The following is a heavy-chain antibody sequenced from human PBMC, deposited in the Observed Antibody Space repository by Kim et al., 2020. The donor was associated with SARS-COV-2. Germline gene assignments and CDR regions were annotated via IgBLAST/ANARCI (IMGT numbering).Heavy chain of an antibody. CDR3: ARGGATMVRGVMGVDYYYYGMDV. Sequence: SETLSLTCAVYGGSFSGYYWSWIRQPPGKGLEWIGEINHSGSTNYNPSLKSRVTISVDTSKNQFSLKLSSVTAADTAVYYCARGGATMVRGVMGVDYYYYGMDVWGQGTTVTVSS. CDR1: GGSFSGYY. CDR2: INHSGST. V-gene: IGHV4-34*01. J-gene: IGHJ6*02. D-gene: IGHD3-10*01.